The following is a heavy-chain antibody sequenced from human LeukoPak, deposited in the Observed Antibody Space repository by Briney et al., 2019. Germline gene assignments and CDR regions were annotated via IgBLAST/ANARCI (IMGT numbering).Heavy chain of an antibody. CDR2: ISWNSGSI. Sequence: GGSLRLSCAASGFTFDDYAMHWVRQAPGKGLEWVSGISWNSGSIGYADSVKGRFTISRDNAKNSLYLQMNSLRAEDMALYYCAKDMVRHSSVYYSFDYWGQGTLVTVSS. V-gene: IGHV3-9*03. CDR3: AKDMVRHSSVYYSFDY. D-gene: IGHD3-22*01. J-gene: IGHJ4*02. CDR1: GFTFDDYA.